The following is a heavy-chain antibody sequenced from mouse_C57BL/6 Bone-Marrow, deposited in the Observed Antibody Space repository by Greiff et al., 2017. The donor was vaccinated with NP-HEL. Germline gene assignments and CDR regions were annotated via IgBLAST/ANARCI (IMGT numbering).Heavy chain of an antibody. V-gene: IGHV7-3*01. D-gene: IGHD1-1*01. J-gene: IGHJ2*01. CDR1: GFTFTDYY. CDR2: IRNKANGYTT. CDR3: ARYRAVVAPFDD. Sequence: DVHLVESGGGLVQPGGSLSLSCAASGFTFTDYYMSWVRQPPGKALEWLGFIRNKANGYTTEYSASVKGRFTISRDNSQSILYLQMNALRAEDSATYYCARYRAVVAPFDDWGEGTTLTVSS.